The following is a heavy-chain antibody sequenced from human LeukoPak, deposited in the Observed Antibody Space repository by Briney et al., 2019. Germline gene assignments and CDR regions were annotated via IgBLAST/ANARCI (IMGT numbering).Heavy chain of an antibody. CDR3: ARPRSDSGYFSDGFDV. D-gene: IGHD3-22*01. J-gene: IGHJ3*01. Sequence: SVKVSCKASGGSISNCAISWVRRAPGQGLEWMGGIIPIFGTPHYAQKFQGRVTITADTFMSTAYMELSSLKSEDTAVYYCARPRSDSGYFSDGFDVWGQGTMVTVSS. CDR1: GGSISNCA. CDR2: IIPIFGTP. V-gene: IGHV1-69*06.